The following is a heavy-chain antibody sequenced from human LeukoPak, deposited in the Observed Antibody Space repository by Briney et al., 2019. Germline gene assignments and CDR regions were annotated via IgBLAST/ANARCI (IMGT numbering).Heavy chain of an antibody. CDR3: AREGDQGVVVADFFDS. J-gene: IGHJ4*02. D-gene: IGHD2-15*01. Sequence: GGSLRLSCEASGFIFSSYSMAWVRQAPGKGLEWVSVISGRSGAIFYADSVKGRFTISRDNSNNRLYLQMSSLRAEDTAQYYCAREGDQGVVVADFFDSWGQGTLVTVSS. V-gene: IGHV3-23*01. CDR1: GFIFSSYS. CDR2: ISGRSGAI.